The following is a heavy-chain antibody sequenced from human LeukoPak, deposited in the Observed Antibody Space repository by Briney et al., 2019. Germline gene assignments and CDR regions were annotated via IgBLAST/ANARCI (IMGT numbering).Heavy chain of an antibody. CDR3: ARDQRRGELGPFDY. CDR2: INHSGST. V-gene: IGHV4-34*01. Sequence: SETLSLTCAVYGGSFSGYYWSWIRQPPGKGLEWIGEINHSGSTNYNPSLKSRVTISVDTSKNQFSLKLSSVTAADTAVYYCARDQRRGELGPFDYWGQGTLVTVSS. D-gene: IGHD1-26*01. J-gene: IGHJ4*02. CDR1: GGSFSGYY.